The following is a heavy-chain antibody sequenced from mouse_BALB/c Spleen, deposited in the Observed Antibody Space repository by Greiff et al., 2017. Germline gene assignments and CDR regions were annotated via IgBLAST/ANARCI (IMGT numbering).Heavy chain of an antibody. CDR2: ISNLAYSI. J-gene: IGHJ2*01. CDR3: ARDRDFFDY. Sequence: DVMLVESGGGLVQPGGSRKLSCAASGFTFSDYGMAWVRQAPGKGPEWVAFISNLAYSIYYADTVTGRFTISRENAKNTLYLEMSSLRSEDTAMYYCARDRDFFDYWGQGTTLTVSA. V-gene: IGHV5-15*02. CDR1: GFTFSDYG. D-gene: IGHD2-4*01.